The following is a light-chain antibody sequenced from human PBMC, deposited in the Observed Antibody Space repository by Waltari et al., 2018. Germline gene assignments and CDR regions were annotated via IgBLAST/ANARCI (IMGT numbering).Light chain of an antibody. Sequence: QSALTQPASVSGSPGQSITLSCTGTSSDVGAYNFVSWYQQHPGKAPQLIISHVNSRPSGVSNRFSGSKSGNTASLTISELQAEDGADYYCSSYTTSNTLWVFGGGTKLTVL. CDR3: SSYTTSNTLWV. CDR2: HVN. J-gene: IGLJ3*02. V-gene: IGLV2-14*03. CDR1: SSDVGAYNF.